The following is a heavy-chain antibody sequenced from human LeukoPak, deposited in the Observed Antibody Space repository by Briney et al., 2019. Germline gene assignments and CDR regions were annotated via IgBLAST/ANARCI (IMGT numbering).Heavy chain of an antibody. J-gene: IGHJ6*02. CDR2: IKEDGSES. CDR1: GFNFGEFW. V-gene: IGHV3-7*01. Sequence: PGGSLRLSCAASGFNFGEFWMAWVRQTPGMGLEWVADIKEDGSESFYVDSVKGRFTISRDNAKNTVYLQMNSLRTEDTAVYYCARGLPNYYGMDVWGQGTTVTVSS. CDR3: ARGLPNYYGMDV.